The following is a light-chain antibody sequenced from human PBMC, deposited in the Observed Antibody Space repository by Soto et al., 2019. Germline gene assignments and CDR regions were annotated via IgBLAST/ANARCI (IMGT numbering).Light chain of an antibody. CDR1: QTISNW. V-gene: IGKV1-5*01. Sequence: DIQMTQSPSTLSASVGYSFTITCRASQTISNWLAWYQQKPGKAPKLLIYDASTLESGVPSRFSGSGSGTEFTLTISTLQPDDFATYYCQQYYSYPWTFGQGTRVDIK. CDR3: QQYYSYPWT. CDR2: DAS. J-gene: IGKJ1*01.